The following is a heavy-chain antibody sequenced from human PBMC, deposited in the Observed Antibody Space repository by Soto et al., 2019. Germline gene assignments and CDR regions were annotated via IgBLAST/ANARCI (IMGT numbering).Heavy chain of an antibody. J-gene: IGHJ3*02. CDR1: GGSISSGGYY. V-gene: IGHV4-61*08. CDR2: IYYSGST. Sequence: SETLSLTCTVSGGSISSGGYYWSWIRQPPGKGLEWIGYIYYSGSTNYNPSLKSRVTISVDTSKNQFSLKLSSVTAADTAVYYCARVWGGAFDIWGQGTMVTVSS. D-gene: IGHD3-10*01. CDR3: ARVWGGAFDI.